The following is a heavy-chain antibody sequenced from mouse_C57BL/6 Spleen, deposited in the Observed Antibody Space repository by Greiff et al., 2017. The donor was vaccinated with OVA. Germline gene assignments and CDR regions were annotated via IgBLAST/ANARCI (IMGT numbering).Heavy chain of an antibody. Sequence: QVQLQQSGAELVMPGASVKLSCKASGYTFTSYWMHWVKQRPGQGLEWIGEIDPSDSYTNYNQKFKGKSTLTVDKSSSTAYMQLSSLTSEDSAVYYCARGDWGDYWGQGTTLTVSS. V-gene: IGHV1-69*01. CDR3: ARGDWGDY. J-gene: IGHJ2*01. CDR1: GYTFTSYW. CDR2: IDPSDSYT. D-gene: IGHD4-1*01.